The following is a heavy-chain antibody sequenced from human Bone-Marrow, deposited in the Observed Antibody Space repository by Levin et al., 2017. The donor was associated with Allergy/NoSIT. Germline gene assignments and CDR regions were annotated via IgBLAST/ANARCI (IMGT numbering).Heavy chain of an antibody. CDR3: ARGHFPYYYYGMDV. V-gene: IGHV1-18*01. CDR1: GYTFTTYG. Sequence: GESLKISCKASGYTFTTYGLTWVRQAPGQGLEWMGWVSAYSGNTNYALNLQDRVTMTTDTATNTAYMELTSLRSDDTAIYYCARGHFPYYYYGMDVWGQGTTVVVSS. J-gene: IGHJ6*02. CDR2: VSAYSGNT.